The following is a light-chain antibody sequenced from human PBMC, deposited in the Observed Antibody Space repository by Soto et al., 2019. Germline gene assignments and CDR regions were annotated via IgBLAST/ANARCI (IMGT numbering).Light chain of an antibody. CDR2: DDN. CDR3: GSWDSSLSAYV. Sequence: QSVMTQPPSVSAAPGQKVTSSAPGSGPKFGGNPVPWSQQLPGTAPKLLIYDDNKRPTGIPDRFTGSKSATSATLGITGFQTGDEADYYCGSWDSSLSAYVFGTGTKLTVL. J-gene: IGLJ1*01. CDR1: GPKFGGNP. V-gene: IGLV1-51*01.